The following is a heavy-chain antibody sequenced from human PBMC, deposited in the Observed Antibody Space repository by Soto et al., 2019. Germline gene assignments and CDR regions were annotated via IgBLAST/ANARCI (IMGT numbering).Heavy chain of an antibody. CDR2: IKEDGSGK. J-gene: IGHJ4*02. CDR3: VRVGRLGGY. V-gene: IGHV3-7*03. CDR1: GFTFSSYW. Sequence: GGSLRLSCTASGFTFSSYWMSWVRQAPGKGLGWVANIKEDGSGKYYVDSVKGRFSISRDNARNSLYLQMNSLRVGDTAVYYCVRVGRLGGYWGQGALVTSPQ. D-gene: IGHD3-16*01.